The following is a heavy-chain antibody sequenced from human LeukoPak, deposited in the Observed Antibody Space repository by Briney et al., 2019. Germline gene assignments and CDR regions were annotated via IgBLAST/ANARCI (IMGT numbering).Heavy chain of an antibody. D-gene: IGHD3-3*01. Sequence: PSETLSLTCTVSGGSISSYYWSWIRQPAGKGLEWIGRIYTSGSTNYNPSLKSRVTMLVDTSKNQFSLKLSSVTAADTAVYYCARERMGGPLRFLEWLPPLADYYYYMDVWGKGTTVTVSS. V-gene: IGHV4-4*07. CDR3: ARERMGGPLRFLEWLPPLADYYYYMDV. J-gene: IGHJ6*03. CDR1: GGSISSYY. CDR2: IYTSGST.